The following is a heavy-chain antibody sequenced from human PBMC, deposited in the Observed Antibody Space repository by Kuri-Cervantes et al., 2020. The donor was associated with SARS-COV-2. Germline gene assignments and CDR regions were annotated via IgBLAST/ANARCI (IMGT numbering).Heavy chain of an antibody. V-gene: IGHV3-30*19. CDR2: ISNDGSNE. J-gene: IGHJ4*01. Sequence: GESLKISCAASGFTFSSYGMHWVRQAPGKGLEWVALISNDGSNEYYADSVKGRFTISRDNSKNMLYLQMNSLRAEDTALYYCAANYYYDSRGYWRGDYWGQGTLVTVSS. D-gene: IGHD3-22*01. CDR3: AANYYYDSRGYWRGDY. CDR1: GFTFSSYG.